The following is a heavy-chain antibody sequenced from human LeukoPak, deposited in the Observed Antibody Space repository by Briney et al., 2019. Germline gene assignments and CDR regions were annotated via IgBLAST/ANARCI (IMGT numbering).Heavy chain of an antibody. CDR3: ARDPYGSGSYYNGSGDY. D-gene: IGHD3-10*01. V-gene: IGHV4-34*01. CDR2: INHSGST. CDR1: GGSFSGYY. Sequence: ASETLSLTCAAYGGSFSGYYWSWIRQPPGKGLEWIGEINHSGSTNYNPSLKSRVTISVDTSKNQFSLKLSSVTAADTAVYYCARDPYGSGSYYNGSGDYWGQGTLVTVSS. J-gene: IGHJ4*02.